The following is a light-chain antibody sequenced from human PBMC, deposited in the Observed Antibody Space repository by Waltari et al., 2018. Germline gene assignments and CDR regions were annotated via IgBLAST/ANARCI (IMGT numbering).Light chain of an antibody. Sequence: QSALTQPASVSGSPGQSITVSCTGTSTDVGAYNYFRWYQQRPGKAPKLMISDVSNRLSGFSDRFSGSKSGNTASLTISGLQAEDEADYYCSSFTNSGSWVFGGGTKVTVL. CDR2: DVS. CDR1: STDVGAYNY. J-gene: IGLJ3*02. V-gene: IGLV2-14*01. CDR3: SSFTNSGSWV.